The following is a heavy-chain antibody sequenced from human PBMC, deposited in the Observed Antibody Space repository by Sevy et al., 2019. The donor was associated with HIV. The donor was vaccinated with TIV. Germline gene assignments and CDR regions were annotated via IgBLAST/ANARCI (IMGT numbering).Heavy chain of an antibody. D-gene: IGHD5-12*01. J-gene: IGHJ3*02. Sequence: GGSLRLSCAASGFTFSSYWMSWVRQAPGKGLEWVSNIKQGGSEKYYVDSVKGRFTISRENDKNSLYLQMNSQRAEDTAVYYCARDGGVGDIVATVFGDAFDIWGQGTMVTVSS. V-gene: IGHV3-7*01. CDR1: GFTFSSYW. CDR3: ARDGGVGDIVATVFGDAFDI. CDR2: IKQGGSEK.